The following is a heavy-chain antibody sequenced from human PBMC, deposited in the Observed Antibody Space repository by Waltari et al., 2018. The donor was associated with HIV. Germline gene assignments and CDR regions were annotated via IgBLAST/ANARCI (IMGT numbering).Heavy chain of an antibody. CDR2: INAGNGNT. V-gene: IGHV1-3*01. Sequence: QVQLVQSGAEVKKPGASVKVSCKASGYTFTSYAMHWVRQAPGQRLEWMGWINAGNGNTKYSQKFQGRVTITRDTSASTAYMELSSLRSEDTAVYYCARGDFSDYYDSSGYYRTEQQIDYWGQGTLVTVSS. CDR1: GYTFTSYA. D-gene: IGHD3-22*01. J-gene: IGHJ4*02. CDR3: ARGDFSDYYDSSGYYRTEQQIDY.